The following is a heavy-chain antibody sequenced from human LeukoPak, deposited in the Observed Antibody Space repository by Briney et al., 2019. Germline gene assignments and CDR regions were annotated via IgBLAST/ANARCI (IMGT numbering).Heavy chain of an antibody. D-gene: IGHD3-10*01. CDR3: AKDMEGSVADYFDY. Sequence: GGSLRLSCAASGFTFSSYWMSWVRQAPGKGLEWVANIKQDGSEKYYVDSVKGRFTISRDNSKNTLYLQMNSLRADDTAVYYCAKDMEGSVADYFDYWGQGTLVTVSS. J-gene: IGHJ4*02. V-gene: IGHV3-7*03. CDR2: IKQDGSEK. CDR1: GFTFSSYW.